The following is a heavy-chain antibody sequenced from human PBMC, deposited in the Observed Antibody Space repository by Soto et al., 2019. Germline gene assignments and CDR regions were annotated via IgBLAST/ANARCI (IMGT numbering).Heavy chain of an antibody. CDR3: ARGGPLFCSSPSCYTRWFDP. J-gene: IGHJ5*02. CDR2: IYHSGST. Sequence: QLQLQESGSGLVKPSQTLSLTCAVSGGPISSGGYSWSWIRQPPGKGLEWIGYIYHSGSTYYNPSPQSRVTISVDRSKNQFSLKLSSVTAADTAVYYCARGGPLFCSSPSCYTRWFDPWGQGTLVTVSS. V-gene: IGHV4-30-2*01. CDR1: GGPISSGGYS. D-gene: IGHD2-2*02.